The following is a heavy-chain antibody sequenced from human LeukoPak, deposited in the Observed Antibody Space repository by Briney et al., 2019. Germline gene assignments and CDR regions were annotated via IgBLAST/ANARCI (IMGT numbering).Heavy chain of an antibody. Sequence: GGSLRLSCAVSGFTFSSYSMNWVRQAPGKGLEWVSYISSSGSTIYYADSVKGRFTISRDNAKNSLYLQMNSLRAEDTAVYYCAELGITMIGGVWGKGTTVTISS. CDR1: GFTFSSYS. CDR3: AELGITMIGGV. CDR2: ISSSGSTI. V-gene: IGHV3-48*04. D-gene: IGHD3-10*02. J-gene: IGHJ6*04.